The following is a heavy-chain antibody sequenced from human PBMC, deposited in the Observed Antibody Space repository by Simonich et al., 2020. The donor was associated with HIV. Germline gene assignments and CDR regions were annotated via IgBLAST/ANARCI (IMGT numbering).Heavy chain of an antibody. V-gene: IGHV4-34*01. CDR3: AGSPEYDPSKIAAAALLRGAAFDI. Sequence: QVQLQQWGAGLLKPSETLSLTCAVYGGSFSGYYWSWIRQPPGKGLGWIGEINHSGSTNYTPSLKRRVTISVDTSKNQFSLKLSSVTAADTAVYYCAGSPEYDPSKIAAAALLRGAAFDIWGQGTMVTVSS. CDR2: INHSGST. D-gene: IGHD6-13*01. CDR1: GGSFSGYY. J-gene: IGHJ3*02.